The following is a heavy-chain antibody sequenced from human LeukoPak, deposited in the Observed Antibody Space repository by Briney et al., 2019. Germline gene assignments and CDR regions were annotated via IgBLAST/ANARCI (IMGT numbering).Heavy chain of an antibody. CDR3: SEGYFEPFDH. J-gene: IGHJ4*02. V-gene: IGHV4-59*02. CDR1: GASVNSSH. D-gene: IGHD2/OR15-2a*01. CDR2: LSYTGKT. Sequence: SETLSLTCVASGASVNSSHWNWIRQLPGKGLEWIGCLSYTGKTDYNPSLTSRVTISLDTSKNQVSLKLRSVTAADTAVYYCSEGYFEPFDHWGQGTLVTVSS.